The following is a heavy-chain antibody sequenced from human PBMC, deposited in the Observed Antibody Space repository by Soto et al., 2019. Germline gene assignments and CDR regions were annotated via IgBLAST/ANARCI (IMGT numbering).Heavy chain of an antibody. CDR3: ARTYYYDSSGYPPLEYFQH. Sequence: SETLSLTCTVSGGSISSGDYYWSWIRQPPGKGLEWIGYIYYSGSTYYNPSLKSRVTISVDTSKNQFSLKLSSVTAAGTAVYYCARTYYYDSSGYPPLEYFQHWGQGTLVTVSS. CDR2: IYYSGST. D-gene: IGHD3-22*01. CDR1: GGSISSGDYY. J-gene: IGHJ1*01. V-gene: IGHV4-30-4*01.